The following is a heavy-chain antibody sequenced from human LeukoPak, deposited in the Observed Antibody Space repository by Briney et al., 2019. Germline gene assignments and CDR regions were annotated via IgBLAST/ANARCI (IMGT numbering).Heavy chain of an antibody. CDR1: GFNFDGYV. V-gene: IGHV3-43*02. Sequence: GGSLRLSCAASGFNFDGYVMHWVRQAPGEGLEWVSLISVDGGSTYYADSVKGRFTISRDNSKNSLYLQMNSLRTEDTAVYYCARDHYCNGGNCYSYFAYWGQGTLVTVSS. CDR2: ISVDGGST. J-gene: IGHJ4*02. D-gene: IGHD2-15*01. CDR3: ARDHYCNGGNCYSYFAY.